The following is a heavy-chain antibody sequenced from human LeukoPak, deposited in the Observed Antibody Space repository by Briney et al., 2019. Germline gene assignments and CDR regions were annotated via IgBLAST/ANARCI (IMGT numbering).Heavy chain of an antibody. D-gene: IGHD1-26*01. CDR1: GFSLRTSGMR. Sequence: ESGPTLVNPTQTLALTCTFSGFSLRTSGMRVSWIRQPPGKALEWLARIDWDNEKLYNTSLKTRLTISKDTSKNQVVLTMTHMDPVDTATYYYARIPAGGTYDYCGQGTLVTVSS. CDR2: IDWDNEK. J-gene: IGHJ4*02. CDR3: ARIPAGGTYDY. V-gene: IGHV2-70*04.